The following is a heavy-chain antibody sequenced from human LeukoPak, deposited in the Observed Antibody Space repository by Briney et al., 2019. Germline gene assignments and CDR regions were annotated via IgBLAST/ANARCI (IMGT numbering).Heavy chain of an antibody. J-gene: IGHJ4*02. V-gene: IGHV1-69*13. CDR1: GGTFSSYA. Sequence: ASVKVSCKASGGTFSSYAISWVGQAPGQGLEWMGGIIPIFGTANYAQKFQGRVTITADESTSTAYMELSSLRSEDTAVYYCARGYGDYPPSRYFDYWGQGTLVTVSS. D-gene: IGHD4-17*01. CDR2: IIPIFGTA. CDR3: ARGYGDYPPSRYFDY.